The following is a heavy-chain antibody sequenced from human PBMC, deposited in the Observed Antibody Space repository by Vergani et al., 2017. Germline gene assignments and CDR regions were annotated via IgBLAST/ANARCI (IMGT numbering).Heavy chain of an antibody. V-gene: IGHV3-33*01. CDR1: GFTFSSYG. CDR3: ARDSDLSFYFDY. CDR2: IWYDGSNK. J-gene: IGHJ4*02. D-gene: IGHD1-26*01. Sequence: QVQLVESGGGVVQPGRSLRLSCAASGFTFSSYGMHWVRQAPGMGLEWVAVIWYDGSNKYYADSVKGRFTISRDNSKNTLYLQMNSLRAEDTAVYYCARDSDLSFYFDYWGQGTLVTVSS.